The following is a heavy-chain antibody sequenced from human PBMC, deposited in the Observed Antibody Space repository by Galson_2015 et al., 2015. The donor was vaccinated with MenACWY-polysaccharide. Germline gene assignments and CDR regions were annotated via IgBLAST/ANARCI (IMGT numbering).Heavy chain of an antibody. CDR2: ISGSGGTT. CDR1: GFTFTNYA. J-gene: IGHJ4*02. Sequence: SLRLSCAASGFTFTNYAMSWVRQAPGKGLEWVSGISGSGGTTYYADSLRGRFTISRDNSKNTLFLQMNSLGAEDTAVYYCAKDRYSSSWYFDYWGQGTLVTVSS. D-gene: IGHD6-13*01. V-gene: IGHV3-23*01. CDR3: AKDRYSSSWYFDY.